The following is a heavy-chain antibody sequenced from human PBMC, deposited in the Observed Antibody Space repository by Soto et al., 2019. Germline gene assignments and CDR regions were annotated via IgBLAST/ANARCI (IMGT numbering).Heavy chain of an antibody. CDR1: GGSFSCYS. J-gene: IGHJ5*02. CDR2: INHSITT. CDR3: ARRTPGGSETYYNSWFDP. D-gene: IGHD3-10*01. Sequence: SETLSLTCAVYGGSFSCYSWTWIRQPPGRGLEWIGEINHSITTDYNPSLKSRVTISVDTSKNQFSLKLSSVTAADTAVYCCARRTPGGSETYYNSWFDPWGQGTLVTVSS. V-gene: IGHV4-34*01.